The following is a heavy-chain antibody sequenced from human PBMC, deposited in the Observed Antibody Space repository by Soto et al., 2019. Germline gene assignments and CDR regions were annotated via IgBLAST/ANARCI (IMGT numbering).Heavy chain of an antibody. D-gene: IGHD3-3*01. CDR3: ARGLGVTIPLYGMDV. CDR2: INPNSGGT. J-gene: IGHJ6*02. Sequence: ASVRVSCKASGYTFTGYYMHWVRQAPGQGLEWIGWINPNSGGTNYAQKLQGRVTMTTDTSTSTAYMELRSLRSDDTAVYYCARGLGVTIPLYGMDVWGQGTTVTFSS. V-gene: IGHV1-2*02. CDR1: GYTFTGYY.